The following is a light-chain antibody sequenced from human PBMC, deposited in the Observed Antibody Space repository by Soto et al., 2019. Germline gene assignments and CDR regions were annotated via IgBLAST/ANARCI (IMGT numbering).Light chain of an antibody. CDR3: QQYGSSLGT. CDR2: GSS. Sequence: EIVLTQSPGTLSLSPGETATLSCRASQSVSSPYLAWYQHKPGQAPRVLIYGSSIRAAGIPVRFSGSGSGTDFTLTISSLEPEDFAVYYCQQYGSSLGTFGPGTKVESK. J-gene: IGKJ3*01. CDR1: QSVSSPY. V-gene: IGKV3-20*01.